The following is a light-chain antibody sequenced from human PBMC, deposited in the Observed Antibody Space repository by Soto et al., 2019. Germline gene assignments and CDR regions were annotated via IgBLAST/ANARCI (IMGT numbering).Light chain of an antibody. J-gene: IGKJ1*01. Sequence: DIPMTQSPSTLSASVGDRVTITCRASRSVNTWLAWYQQKPGQAPKLLISDASDLERGVPSRFSGSGSGTEFTLTISSLQPADSATYYCQQYDSYSWTFGQGTKVEIK. CDR2: DAS. CDR3: QQYDSYSWT. CDR1: RSVNTW. V-gene: IGKV1-5*01.